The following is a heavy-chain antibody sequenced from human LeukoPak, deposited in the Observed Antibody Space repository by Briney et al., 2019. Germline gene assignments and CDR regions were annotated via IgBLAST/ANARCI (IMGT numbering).Heavy chain of an antibody. Sequence: PSETLSLTCTVSGYSISSGYYWGWIRQPPGKGLEWIGSIYHSGSTYYNPSLKSRVTISVDTSKNQYSLNLSSVTAADTAVYYCAREGDKYANWFDTWGQGTLVTVSS. J-gene: IGHJ5*02. V-gene: IGHV4-38-2*02. D-gene: IGHD2-8*01. CDR1: GYSISSGYY. CDR2: IYHSGST. CDR3: AREGDKYANWFDT.